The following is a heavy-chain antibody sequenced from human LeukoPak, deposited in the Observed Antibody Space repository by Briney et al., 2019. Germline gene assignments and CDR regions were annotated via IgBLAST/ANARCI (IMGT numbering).Heavy chain of an antibody. V-gene: IGHV4-30-2*01. Sequence: SETLSPTCTVSGGSISSGGYYWSWIRQPPGKGLEWIGYIYHSGSTYYNPSLKSRVTISVDRSKNQFSLKLSSVTAADTAVYYCARDRQASGYYDYWGQGTLVTVSS. D-gene: IGHD3-3*01. J-gene: IGHJ4*02. CDR3: ARDRQASGYYDY. CDR1: GGSISSGGYY. CDR2: IYHSGST.